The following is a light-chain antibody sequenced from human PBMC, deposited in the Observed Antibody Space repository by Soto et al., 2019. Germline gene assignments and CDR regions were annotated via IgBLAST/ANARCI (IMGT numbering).Light chain of an antibody. J-gene: IGKJ1*01. CDR2: SAS. CDR3: LQVYNYPWT. V-gene: IGKV1-6*01. CDR1: QDIRND. Sequence: AIQMTQSPSSLSASVGDRVTITCRASQDIRNDLGWYQQKPGKPPKLLIYSASSLHTGVPSRFSGSGSGTDFSLTISSLQPEDIATYYCLQVYNYPWTFGQGTKVEIK.